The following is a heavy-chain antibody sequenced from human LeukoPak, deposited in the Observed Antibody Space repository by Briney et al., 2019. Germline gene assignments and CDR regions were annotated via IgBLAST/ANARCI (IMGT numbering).Heavy chain of an antibody. Sequence: GGSLRLSCAASGFTFSSYTMHWVRQAPGKGLEWVAVISYDGSNKYYADSVKGRFTISRDNSKNTLYLQMNSLRAEDTAVYYCARDSSTSLRTYYYYYGMDVWGQGTTVTVSS. J-gene: IGHJ6*02. V-gene: IGHV3-30-3*01. D-gene: IGHD2-2*01. CDR3: ARDSSTSLRTYYYYYGMDV. CDR1: GFTFSSYT. CDR2: ISYDGSNK.